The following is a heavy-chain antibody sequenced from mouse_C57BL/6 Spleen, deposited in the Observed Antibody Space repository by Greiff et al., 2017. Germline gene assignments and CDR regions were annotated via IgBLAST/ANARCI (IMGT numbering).Heavy chain of an antibody. V-gene: IGHV2-9-1*01. Sequence: QVQLQQSGPGLVAPSQSLSITCTVSGFSLTSYAISWVRQPPGKGLEWLGVIWTGGGTNYNSALKSRLSISQDNSKSQVFLKMNSLQTDDTARYYCARRGGYHYYAIDYWGQGTSVTVSS. CDR2: IWTGGGT. J-gene: IGHJ4*01. CDR1: GFSLTSYA. CDR3: ARRGGYHYYAIDY. D-gene: IGHD2-2*01.